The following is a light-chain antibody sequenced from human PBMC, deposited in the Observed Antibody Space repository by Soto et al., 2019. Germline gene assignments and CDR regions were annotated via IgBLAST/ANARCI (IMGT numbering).Light chain of an antibody. J-gene: IGKJ5*01. CDR3: QQYNFLPRT. V-gene: IGKV3-15*01. CDR1: ESVDIN. Sequence: EIVLTQSPATLSVSPGERVTLSCRASESVDINLAWYQQKPGQAPRLLIYGASTRATGVPARFSGSGSGTEFTLTISSLQSEDFAVYYCQQYNFLPRTFGQGRRLEV. CDR2: GAS.